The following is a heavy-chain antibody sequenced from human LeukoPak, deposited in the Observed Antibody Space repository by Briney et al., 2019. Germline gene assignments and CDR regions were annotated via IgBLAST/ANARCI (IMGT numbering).Heavy chain of an antibody. CDR1: GYTFSSYT. V-gene: IGHV7-4-1*02. CDR3: ARDPYSSSSRWFDP. J-gene: IGHJ5*02. CDR2: INTNTGNP. D-gene: IGHD6-6*01. Sequence: ASVKVSCKTSGYTFSSYTITWVRQAPGQGLQWMGWINTNTGNPTYAQDFTGRYVFSLDTSVSTAYLQISGLTADDTAVYYCARDPYSSSSRWFDPWGQGTLVTVSS.